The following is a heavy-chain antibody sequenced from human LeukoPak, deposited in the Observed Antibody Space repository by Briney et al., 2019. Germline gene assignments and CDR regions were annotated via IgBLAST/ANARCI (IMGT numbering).Heavy chain of an antibody. CDR3: ARDPRWLTPDCTSTSCYENYFDP. V-gene: IGHV4-38-2*02. D-gene: IGHD2-2*01. CDR1: GYSISSGYQ. J-gene: IGHJ5*02. CDR2: IYHSGSA. Sequence: PSETLSLTCAVSGYSISSGYQWAWIRQPPGKGLEWIGSIYHSGSAHYNPSLKTRVTILVDTSKNQSSLGLSSVTDADTAVYYCARDPRWLTPDCTSTSCYENYFDPWGPGTLVTVSS.